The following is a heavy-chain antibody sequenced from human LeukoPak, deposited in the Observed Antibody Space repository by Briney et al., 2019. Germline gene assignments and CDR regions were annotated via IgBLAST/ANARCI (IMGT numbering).Heavy chain of an antibody. CDR2: INPSGGST. V-gene: IGHV1-46*01. CDR1: GYTFTSYY. Sequence: GASVKVSCKASGYTFTSYYMHWVRQAPGQGLEWMGIINPSGGSTSYAQKFQGRVTMTRDMSTSTVYMELSSLRSEDTAVYYCATTYGDYRIDYWGQGTLVTVSS. D-gene: IGHD4-17*01. J-gene: IGHJ4*02. CDR3: ATTYGDYRIDY.